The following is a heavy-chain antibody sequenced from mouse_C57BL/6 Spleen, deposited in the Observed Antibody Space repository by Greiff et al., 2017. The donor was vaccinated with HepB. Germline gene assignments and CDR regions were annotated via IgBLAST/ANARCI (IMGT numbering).Heavy chain of an antibody. V-gene: IGHV1-82*01. J-gene: IGHJ4*01. CDR2: IYPGDGDT. CDR3: ARGDDGYYYAMDY. Sequence: VQGVESGPELVKPGASVKISCKASGYAFSSSWMNWVKQRPGKGLEWIGRIYPGDGDTNYNGKFKGKATLTADKSSSTAYMQLSSLTSEDSAVYFCARGDDGYYYAMDYWGQGTSVTVSS. CDR1: GYAFSSSW. D-gene: IGHD2-3*01.